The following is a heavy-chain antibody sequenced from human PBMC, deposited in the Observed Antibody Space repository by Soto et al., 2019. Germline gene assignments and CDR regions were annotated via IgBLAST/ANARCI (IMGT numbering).Heavy chain of an antibody. J-gene: IGHJ6*04. CDR3: AKDLWVVGEPTHPYYYNGRDV. CDR2: ISYDGSNK. D-gene: IGHD1-26*01. V-gene: IGHV3-30*18. Sequence: QVQLVESGGGVVQPGRSLRLSCAASGFTFSSYGMHWVRQAPGKGLEWVAVISYDGSNKYYADSVKGRFTISRDNSKNPLNQKRNGLRAEHTAVYYWAKDLWVVGEPTHPYYYNGRDVGAKGTRAPAPS. CDR1: GFTFSSYG.